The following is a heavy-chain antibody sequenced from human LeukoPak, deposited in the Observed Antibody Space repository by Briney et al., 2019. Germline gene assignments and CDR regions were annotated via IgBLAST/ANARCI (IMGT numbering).Heavy chain of an antibody. CDR3: ARGDCSGGSCYQA. CDR1: GFTFSSYS. CDR2: ISSSSSYI. D-gene: IGHD2-15*01. V-gene: IGHV3-21*01. Sequence: PGGALRLSCAASGFTFSSYSMKWVRQAPGKGLGWVSSISSSSSYIYYADSVKGRFTISRDNAKNSLYLQMNSLRAEDTAVYYCARGDCSGGSCYQAWGQGTLVTVSS. J-gene: IGHJ4*02.